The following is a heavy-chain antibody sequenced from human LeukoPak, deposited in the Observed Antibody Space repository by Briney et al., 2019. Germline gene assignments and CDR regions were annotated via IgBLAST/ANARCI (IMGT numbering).Heavy chain of an antibody. CDR2: INESGSRT. D-gene: IGHD1-26*01. CDR1: ELTFSSYG. J-gene: IGHJ2*01. Sequence: GGSLRLSCEASELTFSSYGMRWVRQAPGKGLEWVSGINESGSRTYYADSVKGRFTISRDNSKNTLYLQLNSLRAEDTAVYYCAKDLSGPGWYFDLWGRGTLVTVSS. V-gene: IGHV3-23*01. CDR3: AKDLSGPGWYFDL.